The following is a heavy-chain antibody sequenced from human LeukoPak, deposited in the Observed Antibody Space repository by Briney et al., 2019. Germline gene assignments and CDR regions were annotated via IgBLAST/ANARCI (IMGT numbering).Heavy chain of an antibody. J-gene: IGHJ3*02. D-gene: IGHD3-22*01. CDR3: ARDPLSYYYDSSGFDALDI. CDR2: IYSVGSGSST. CDR1: GFTFSSYG. Sequence: GGSLRLSCAASGFTFSSYGMSWVRQAPGKGLEWVSVIYSVGSGSSTYYADSVKGRFTISRDNSKNTLYLQMNSLRAEDTAVYYCARDPLSYYYDSSGFDALDIWGQGTMVTVSS. V-gene: IGHV3-23*03.